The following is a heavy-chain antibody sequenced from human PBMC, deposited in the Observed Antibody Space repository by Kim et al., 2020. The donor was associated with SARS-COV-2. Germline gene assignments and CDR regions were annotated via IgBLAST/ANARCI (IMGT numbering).Heavy chain of an antibody. D-gene: IGHD3-16*01. CDR3: ARDIEMGGWFDP. CDR2: ISAYNGNT. CDR1: GYTFTSYG. Sequence: ASVKVSCKASGYTFTSYGISWVRQAPGQGLEWMGWISAYNGNTNYAQKLQGRVTMTTDTSTTTAYMELRSLRSDDSAVYYCARDIEMGGWFDPWGQGNLVTVSS. V-gene: IGHV1-18*01. J-gene: IGHJ5*02.